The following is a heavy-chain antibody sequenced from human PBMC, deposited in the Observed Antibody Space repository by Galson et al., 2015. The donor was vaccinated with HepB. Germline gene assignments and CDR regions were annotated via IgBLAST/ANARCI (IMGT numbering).Heavy chain of an antibody. Sequence: SVKVSCKASGYTFTDYGFNWVRQAPGQGLEWMGWISSYNGDTDYAQNFQSRVTMTTDTSTNTAYMEVRSLTSADTAVYYCARSGGVSSYHYYGMDVWGQGTTVTVSS. CDR3: ARSGGVSSYHYYGMDV. V-gene: IGHV1-18*04. D-gene: IGHD3-10*01. J-gene: IGHJ6*02. CDR1: GYTFTDYG. CDR2: ISSYNGDT.